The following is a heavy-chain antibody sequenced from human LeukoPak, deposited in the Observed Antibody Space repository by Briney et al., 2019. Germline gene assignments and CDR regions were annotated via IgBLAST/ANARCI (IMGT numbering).Heavy chain of an antibody. CDR3: ARQFYGDNWFDP. V-gene: IGHV5-51*01. CDR1: GYRFTSYW. J-gene: IGHJ5*02. Sequence: GESLKISCKGSGYRFTSYWIGWVRQMPGKGLEFMGIIYPGDSATRYSPSFEGQVTISADKSISTAYLQWSSLKASDTAIYYCARQFYGDNWFDPWGQGTLVPVSS. CDR2: IYPGDSAT. D-gene: IGHD4-17*01.